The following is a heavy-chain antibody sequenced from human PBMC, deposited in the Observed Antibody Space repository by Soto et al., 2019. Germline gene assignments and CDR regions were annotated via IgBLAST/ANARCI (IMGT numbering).Heavy chain of an antibody. CDR3: ARPRRNYDYVWGGLS. Sequence: QVQLVQSGAEVKKPGASVKVSCKASGYTFTSYAMHWVRQAPGQRLEWMGWINAGNGNTKYSQKFQGRVTITRDTSASTAYMELSSLRSEDTAVYYCARPRRNYDYVWGGLSWGQGTLVTVSS. J-gene: IGHJ4*02. CDR2: INAGNGNT. V-gene: IGHV1-3*01. D-gene: IGHD3-16*01. CDR1: GYTFTSYA.